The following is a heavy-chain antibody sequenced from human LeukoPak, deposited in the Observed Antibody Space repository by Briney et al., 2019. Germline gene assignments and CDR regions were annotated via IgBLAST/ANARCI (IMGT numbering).Heavy chain of an antibody. D-gene: IGHD2-15*01. CDR1: GYTFTSYD. CDR3: ARDEGNCSGGSCYSYGMDV. Sequence: ASVTVSCTASGYTFTSYDINWVRQAPGQGVEWMGWINPNSGGTNYAQKIQGRVTLTSDTSISTAYMELSRLISDVPAVYYCARDEGNCSGGSCYSYGMDVWGQGTTVTVSS. CDR2: INPNSGGT. V-gene: IGHV1-2*02. J-gene: IGHJ6*02.